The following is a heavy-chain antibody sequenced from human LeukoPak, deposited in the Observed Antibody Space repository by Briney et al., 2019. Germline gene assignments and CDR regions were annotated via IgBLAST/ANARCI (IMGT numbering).Heavy chain of an antibody. CDR3: ARAHLRASAFDI. CDR1: GFTLEAYG. CDR2: INWNGGST. J-gene: IGHJ3*02. D-gene: IGHD4-17*01. Sequence: PGGSLRLSCAASGFTLEAYGMSWVRQAPGKGLEWVSGINWNGGSTGYADSVKGRFTISRDNAKNSLYLQMNGLRAEDTALYYCARAHLRASAFDIWGQGTMVTVSS. V-gene: IGHV3-20*04.